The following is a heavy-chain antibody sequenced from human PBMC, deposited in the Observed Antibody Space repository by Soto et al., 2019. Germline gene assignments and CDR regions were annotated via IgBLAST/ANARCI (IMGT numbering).Heavy chain of an antibody. Sequence: GGSLRLSCAASGFIFSSYAMSWIRQAPGKGLEWIGYSSNSGSFTRYADSVKGRFSISRDNAKNSLYLQINSLRGDDTAIYYCVRSGDNYNLLDYWGQGTPVTVSS. CDR3: VRSGDNYNLLDY. J-gene: IGHJ4*02. D-gene: IGHD1-1*01. V-gene: IGHV3-11*06. CDR1: GFIFSSYA. CDR2: SSNSGSFT.